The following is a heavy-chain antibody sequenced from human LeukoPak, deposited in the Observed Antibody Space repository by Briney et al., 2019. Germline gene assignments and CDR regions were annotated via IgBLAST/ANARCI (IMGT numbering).Heavy chain of an antibody. V-gene: IGHV1-2*02. CDR1: GYTFTGYY. J-gene: IGHJ4*02. CDR3: ARQKGDKGGYFDY. D-gene: IGHD3-16*01. CDR2: INPNSGGT. Sequence: ASVKVSCKASGYTFTGYYMHWVRQAPGQGLEWMGWINPNSGGTNYAQKFQGRVTMTRDTSISTAYMELSRLRSDDTAVYYCARQKGDKGGYFDYWGQGTLVTVSS.